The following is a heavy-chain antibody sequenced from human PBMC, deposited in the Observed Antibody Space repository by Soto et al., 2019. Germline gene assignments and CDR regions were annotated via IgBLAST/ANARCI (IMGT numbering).Heavy chain of an antibody. CDR1: GFTFSSYA. J-gene: IGHJ6*03. CDR2: IWYDGSNK. CDR3: ARASGLGEFIGRWNMDV. Sequence: PGGSLRLSCAASGFTFSSYAMSWARQAPGKGLEWVSVIWYDGSNKYYADSVKGRFTISRDNSKNTLYLQMNSLRAEDTAVYYCARASGLGEFIGRWNMDVWGKGTTVTVSS. V-gene: IGHV3-33*08. D-gene: IGHD3-16*01.